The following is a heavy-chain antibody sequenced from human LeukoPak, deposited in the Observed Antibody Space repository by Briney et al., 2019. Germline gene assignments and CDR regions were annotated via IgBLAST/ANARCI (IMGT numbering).Heavy chain of an antibody. Sequence: SETLSLTCSVSGGSISSSSYSWGWIRQPPGKGLEWIGSIYYSGSTYYNPSLKSRVTISVDTSKNQFSLKLSSVTAADTAVYYCAREGDGYMGYAFDIWGQGTMVTVSS. CDR1: GGSISSSSYS. D-gene: IGHD5-24*01. CDR2: IYYSGST. CDR3: AREGDGYMGYAFDI. J-gene: IGHJ3*02. V-gene: IGHV4-39*02.